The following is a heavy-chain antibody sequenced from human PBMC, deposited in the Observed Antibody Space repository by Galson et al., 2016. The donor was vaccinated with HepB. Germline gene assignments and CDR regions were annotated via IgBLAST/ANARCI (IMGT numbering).Heavy chain of an antibody. D-gene: IGHD1-1*01. V-gene: IGHV4-61*08. J-gene: IGHJ6*02. CDR1: GGSVSSRDYY. CDR2: IYHSGSP. Sequence: SETLSLTCTVSGGSVSSRDYYWSWIRQPPEKGLEWIGYIYHSGSPKYNPSLKSRVTMSLDTSKRQFSLTLSSVSAADTAAYYCARGGVQLRGDYYYVMDVWGRGTTVTVSS. CDR3: ARGGVQLRGDYYYVMDV.